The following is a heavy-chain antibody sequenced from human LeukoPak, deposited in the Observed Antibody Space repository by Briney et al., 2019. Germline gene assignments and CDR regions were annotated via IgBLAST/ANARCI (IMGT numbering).Heavy chain of an antibody. Sequence: ASVKVSRKASGYTFTSYAMHWVRQAPGQRLEWMGWINAGNGNTKYSQKFQGRVTITRDTSASTAYMELSSLRSEDTAVYYCARDGDIVLMVYAKGPTGPPDYWGQGTLVTVSS. V-gene: IGHV1-3*01. CDR2: INAGNGNT. J-gene: IGHJ4*02. CDR1: GYTFTSYA. D-gene: IGHD2-8*01. CDR3: ARDGDIVLMVYAKGPTGPPDY.